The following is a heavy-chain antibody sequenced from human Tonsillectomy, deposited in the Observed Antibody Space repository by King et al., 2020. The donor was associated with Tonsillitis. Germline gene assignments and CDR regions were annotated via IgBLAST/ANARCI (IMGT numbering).Heavy chain of an antibody. CDR1: GFTFSTYG. Sequence: VQLVESGGGVVQPGRSLRLSCAASGFTFSTYGIHWVRQAPGKGLEWVALISYDGSNKYYADPVRGRFTISRDTSKNTVYLQMYSLRAEDTAVYYCARAYYYDTSRTPDYWGQGTLITVSS. CDR3: ARAYYYDTSRTPDY. D-gene: IGHD3-22*01. J-gene: IGHJ4*02. CDR2: ISYDGSNK. V-gene: IGHV3-33*05.